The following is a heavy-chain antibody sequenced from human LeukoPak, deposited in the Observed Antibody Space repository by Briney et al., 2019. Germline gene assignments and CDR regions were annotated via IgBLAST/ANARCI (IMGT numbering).Heavy chain of an antibody. J-gene: IGHJ4*02. D-gene: IGHD5-18*01. CDR2: IDGSGKIT. Sequence: GGSLRLSCAASGFTFRNAWMSWVRQAPGKGLEWVSTIDGSGKITKYADSVKGRFTISRDNSKNTLFLQMISLRAEDTAVYYCAKDRKYSYGPQPFDYWGQGTLVTVSS. CDR3: AKDRKYSYGPQPFDY. V-gene: IGHV3-23*01. CDR1: GFTFRNAW.